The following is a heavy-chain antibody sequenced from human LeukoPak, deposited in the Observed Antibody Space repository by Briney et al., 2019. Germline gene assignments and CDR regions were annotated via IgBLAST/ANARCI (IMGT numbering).Heavy chain of an antibody. CDR1: GYTFTSYY. J-gene: IGHJ6*02. V-gene: IGHV1-46*01. Sequence: GASVKVSCKASGYTFTSYYMHWVRQAPGQGLEWMGIINPSGGSTSYAQKFQGRVTMTEDTSTDTAYMELSSLRSEDTAVYYCATDLSYGPYYYGMDVWGQGTTVTVSS. CDR3: ATDLSYGPYYYGMDV. CDR2: INPSGGST. D-gene: IGHD1-26*01.